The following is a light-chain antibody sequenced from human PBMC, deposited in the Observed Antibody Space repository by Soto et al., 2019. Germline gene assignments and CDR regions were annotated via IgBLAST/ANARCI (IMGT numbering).Light chain of an antibody. V-gene: IGKV3-15*01. CDR3: QQYNNRPPWT. J-gene: IGKJ1*01. Sequence: EIVMTHSPATLSVSPWERATLSCRASQSVGSNLAWYQQRPGQAPRLLIYGASTRATGIPARFSGSGSGTEFTLTISSLQSEDFAVYYCQQYNNRPPWTFGQGTKVDIK. CDR2: GAS. CDR1: QSVGSN.